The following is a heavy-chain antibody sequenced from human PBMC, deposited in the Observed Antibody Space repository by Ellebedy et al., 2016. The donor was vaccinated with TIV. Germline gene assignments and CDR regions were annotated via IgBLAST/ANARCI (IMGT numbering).Heavy chain of an antibody. J-gene: IGHJ4*02. CDR3: ARDGAAYCGGDCYTPFDY. D-gene: IGHD2-21*02. Sequence: PGGSLRLSCAASGFTFSSHSMNWVRQAPGKGLEWVSYISSSSSSMYYADSVKGRFTSSRDNAKNSLYLQMNSLRDEDTAVYYCARDGAAYCGGDCYTPFDYWGRGTLVTVSS. V-gene: IGHV3-48*02. CDR2: ISSSSSSM. CDR1: GFTFSSHS.